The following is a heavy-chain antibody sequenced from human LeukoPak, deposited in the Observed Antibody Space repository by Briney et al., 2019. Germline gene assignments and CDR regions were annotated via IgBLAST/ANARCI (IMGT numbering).Heavy chain of an antibody. CDR2: IYYSGGT. CDR1: GGSVSSGSYY. J-gene: IGHJ4*02. D-gene: IGHD3-10*01. V-gene: IGHV4-61*01. CDR3: ARGLGYYGSGTEFDY. Sequence: PSETLSLTCTVSGGSVSSGSYYWSWIRQPPGKGLEWIGYIYYSGGTNYNPSLKSRVTISVDTSKNQFSLKLSSVTAADTAVYYCARGLGYYGSGTEFDYWGQGTLVTVSS.